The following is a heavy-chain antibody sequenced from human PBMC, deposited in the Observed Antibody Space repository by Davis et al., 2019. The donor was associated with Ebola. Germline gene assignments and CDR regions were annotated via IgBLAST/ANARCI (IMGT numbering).Heavy chain of an antibody. Sequence: GESLKISCKGSGYSFTSYWIGWVRQMPGKGLEWMGIIYPCDSDTCYRPSFHGQVTISADNSINTAYLKWSTLKASDTAMYYCARAAYSGYASDYWGQGTLVTVFS. CDR1: GYSFTSYW. V-gene: IGHV5-51*01. D-gene: IGHD5-12*01. CDR2: IYPCDSDT. CDR3: ARAAYSGYASDY. J-gene: IGHJ4*02.